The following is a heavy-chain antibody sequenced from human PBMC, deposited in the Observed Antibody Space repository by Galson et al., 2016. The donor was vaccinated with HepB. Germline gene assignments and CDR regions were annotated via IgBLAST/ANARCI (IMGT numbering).Heavy chain of an antibody. CDR1: GDYINSGSFY. CDR3: ARGNLVLSIGY. V-gene: IGHV4-61*02. D-gene: IGHD1-26*01. J-gene: IGHJ4*02. Sequence: TLSLTCTVSGDYINSGSFYWNWVRQPAGKQLEWIGRIHTNKDTKFNPSLESRVTMSVDPSKNQFSLRLNSVTAADTAIYYCARGNLVLSIGYWGRGILVTVSS. CDR2: IHTNKDT.